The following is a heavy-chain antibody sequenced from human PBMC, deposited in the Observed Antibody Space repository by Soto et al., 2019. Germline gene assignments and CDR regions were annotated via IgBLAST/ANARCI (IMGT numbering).Heavy chain of an antibody. V-gene: IGHV4-34*01. Sequence: PSETLSLTCAVHGGSFSGYYWDWIRQPPGKGLEWIGEVNHGGTSNYNPSLKSRAIISVDTSKNQFSLKLTSVTAEDTALYFCASSFFLWSGDFLHVLSFWGQGSTVT. D-gene: IGHD3-10*01. CDR2: VNHGGTS. J-gene: IGHJ6*02. CDR3: ASSFFLWSGDFLHVLSF. CDR1: GGSFSGYY.